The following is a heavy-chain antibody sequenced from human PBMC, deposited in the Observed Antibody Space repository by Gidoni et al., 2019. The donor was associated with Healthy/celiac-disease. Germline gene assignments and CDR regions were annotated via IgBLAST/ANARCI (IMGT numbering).Heavy chain of an antibody. CDR3: TPLEIGFGELLYPFDY. J-gene: IGHJ4*02. CDR2: IKSKTDGWTT. V-gene: IGHV3-15*07. D-gene: IGHD3-10*01. Sequence: EVQLVESGGCLVKPGGSIRLSCSASGFNCSNAWMNWVRQDPGKGLEWVGRIKSKTDGWTTDSSAPVKGRFTISRDDSKNTLYLQMNSLKTEDTAVYYCTPLEIGFGELLYPFDYWGQGTLVTVSS. CDR1: GFNCSNAW.